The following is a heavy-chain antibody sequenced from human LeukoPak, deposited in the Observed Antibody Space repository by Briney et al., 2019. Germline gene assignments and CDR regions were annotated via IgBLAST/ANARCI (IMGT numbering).Heavy chain of an antibody. Sequence: GGSLRLSCAASGFTFSSYAMSWVRQAPGKGLEWVSAISGSGGSTYYADSVKGRFTISRDNSKNTLYLQMNSLRSDDTAVYYCARAATVTTRNWFDPWGQGTLVTVSS. CDR1: GFTFSSYA. D-gene: IGHD4-17*01. CDR2: ISGSGGST. J-gene: IGHJ5*02. V-gene: IGHV3-23*01. CDR3: ARAATVTTRNWFDP.